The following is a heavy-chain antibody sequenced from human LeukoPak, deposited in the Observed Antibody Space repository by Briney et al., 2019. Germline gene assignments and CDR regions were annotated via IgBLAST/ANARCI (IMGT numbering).Heavy chain of an antibody. D-gene: IGHD3-9*01. CDR3: ARVVGMTGYFRVANYFDY. CDR2: IKQDGSEK. J-gene: IGHJ4*02. V-gene: IGHV3-7*03. Sequence: GGSLRLSCAACGFIFRSYWMSWVREAPGKGVEWVANIKQDGSEKYYVDSVKGRFTISRDNAKNSLSLQMNSLRAEDTAVYYCARVVGMTGYFRVANYFDYWGQGTLVTVSS. CDR1: GFIFRSYW.